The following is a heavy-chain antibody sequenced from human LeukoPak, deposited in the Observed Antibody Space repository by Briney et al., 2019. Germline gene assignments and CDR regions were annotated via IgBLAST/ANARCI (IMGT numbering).Heavy chain of an antibody. CDR2: ITDSGNTI. V-gene: IGHV3-11*01. J-gene: IGHJ6*02. D-gene: IGHD3-9*01. CDR3: ARSIGLTGGGVDV. Sequence: PGGSLRLSCAASGFTFSDYNMNWVRQAPGKGLEWVSYITDSGNTIHYADSVKGRFTISRDNAKNSLYLQMNSLRAEDTAVYYCARSIGLTGGGVDVWGQGTTVTVSS. CDR1: GFTFSDYN.